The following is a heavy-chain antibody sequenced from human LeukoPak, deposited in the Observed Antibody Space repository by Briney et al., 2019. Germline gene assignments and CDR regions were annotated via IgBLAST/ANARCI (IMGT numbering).Heavy chain of an antibody. CDR2: IKQDGSEI. CDR1: GFTFGDYA. D-gene: IGHD3-22*01. CDR3: ASGTLLQHRKTVFSAFDY. J-gene: IGHJ4*02. Sequence: HPGGSLRLSCTASGFTFGDYAMSWFRQAPGKGLEWVANIKQDGSEIYYVDSVKGRFTISRDNAKNSLYLQMNSLRAEDTAVYFCASGTLLQHRKTVFSAFDYWGQGTLVTVSS. V-gene: IGHV3-7*01.